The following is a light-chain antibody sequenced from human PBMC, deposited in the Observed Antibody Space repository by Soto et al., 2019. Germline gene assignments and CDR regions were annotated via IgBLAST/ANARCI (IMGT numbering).Light chain of an antibody. Sequence: SIVSASRSASGTSGQSATLSCNGTSSDIGGYNSVSWYQQHPGKAPKVMIYDVTKRPSGVPDRFSGSKSGNTASLTVSALQAEDEADYYCSSFTDGNNLVFGTGTKVTVL. J-gene: IGLJ1*01. CDR3: SSFTDGNNLV. CDR1: SSDIGGYNS. CDR2: DVT. V-gene: IGLV2-8*01.